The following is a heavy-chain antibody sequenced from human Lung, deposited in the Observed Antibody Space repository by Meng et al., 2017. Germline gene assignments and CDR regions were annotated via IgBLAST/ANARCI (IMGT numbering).Heavy chain of an antibody. CDR1: GDSVSSNSAA. V-gene: IGHV6-1*01. CDR2: TYYRSKWYN. Sequence: QLQQSGPGLGMPSQTRPPRGAISGDSVSSNSAAWNWIRQSPSRGLEWLGRTYYRSKWYNGYAVSVRSRITINPDTSKNQFSLQLNSVTPEDTAVYYCARSQQWLDSWGQGTLVTVSS. CDR3: ARSQQWLDS. J-gene: IGHJ4*02. D-gene: IGHD6-19*01.